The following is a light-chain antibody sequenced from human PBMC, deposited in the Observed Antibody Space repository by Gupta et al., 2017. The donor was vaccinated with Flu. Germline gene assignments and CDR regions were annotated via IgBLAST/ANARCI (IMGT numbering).Light chain of an antibody. Sequence: QSALTQPTFASGSPGQSVTISCPGTSINVDNYNYVSWYKQHPGKAPKLMIYEVNKRPSGVPDRFSGSKSGNTASLTVSGLQAEDGADYYCSSYAGSNNALFGRGTKVTVL. CDR2: EVN. V-gene: IGLV2-8*01. J-gene: IGLJ2*01. CDR1: SINVDNYNY. CDR3: SSYAGSNNAL.